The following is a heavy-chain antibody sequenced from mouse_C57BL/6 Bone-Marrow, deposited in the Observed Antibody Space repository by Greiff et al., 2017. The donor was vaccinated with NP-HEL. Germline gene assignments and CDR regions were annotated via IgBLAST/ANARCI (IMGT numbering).Heavy chain of an antibody. CDR3: TSRDWSFDY. CDR2: IDPENGDT. V-gene: IGHV14-4*01. CDR1: GFNIKDDY. J-gene: IGHJ2*01. Sequence: VQLQQSGAELVRPGASVKLSCTASGFNIKDDYMHWVKQRPEQGLEWIGWIDPENGDTEYASKFQGKATKTADTSSNTAYLQLSSLTSEDTAVYYCTSRDWSFDYWGQGTTLTVSS.